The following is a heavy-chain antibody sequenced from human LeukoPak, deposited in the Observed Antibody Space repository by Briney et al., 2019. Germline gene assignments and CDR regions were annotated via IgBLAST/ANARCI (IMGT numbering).Heavy chain of an antibody. J-gene: IGHJ2*01. CDR2: IDLSDSST. CDR1: GYSFTSYW. V-gene: IGHV5-10-1*01. Sequence: GESPKISLQGSGYSFTSYWISGLRQLPGRARAGLGRIDLSDSSTNYSPSFQGHVTSSADKSISTTYLQWNSLEASDTAMYYCASLNSGSYYGLGFFDLWGRGTLVTVSS. D-gene: IGHD1-26*01. CDR3: ASLNSGSYYGLGFFDL.